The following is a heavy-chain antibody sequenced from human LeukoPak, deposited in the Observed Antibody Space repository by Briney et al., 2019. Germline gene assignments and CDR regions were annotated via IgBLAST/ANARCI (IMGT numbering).Heavy chain of an antibody. Sequence: GASVKVSCKASGYTFTGYYMHWVRQAPGQGLEWMGWINPNSGGTNYAQKFQGRVTMTRDTSISTAYMELSNLRSDDPAVYVCARCDLTMILEVTEYYFDYWGQGTLVTVSS. CDR1: GYTFTGYY. CDR2: INPNSGGT. V-gene: IGHV1-2*02. CDR3: ARCDLTMILEVTEYYFDY. D-gene: IGHD3-22*01. J-gene: IGHJ4*02.